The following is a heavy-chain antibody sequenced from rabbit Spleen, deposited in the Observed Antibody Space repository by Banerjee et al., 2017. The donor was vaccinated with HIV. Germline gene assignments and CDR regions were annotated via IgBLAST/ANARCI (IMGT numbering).Heavy chain of an antibody. J-gene: IGHJ6*01. CDR1: GFSFSSSYW. CDR2: IYTGSSVGT. V-gene: IGHV1S43*01. CDR3: ARMAGSSFSSYGMDL. D-gene: IGHD8-1*01. Sequence: QEQLQESGGGLFQPGGSLTLTCTASGFSFSSSYWICWVRQAPGKGLEWIACIYTGSSVGTWYASWVNGRFTISRSTSLNTVDLKMTSLTAADTATYFCARMAGSSFSSYGMDLWGQGTLVTVS.